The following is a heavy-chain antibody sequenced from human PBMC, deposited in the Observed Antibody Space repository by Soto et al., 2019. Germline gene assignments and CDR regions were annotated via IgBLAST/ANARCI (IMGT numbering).Heavy chain of an antibody. CDR1: GYTFTSYA. CDR3: ARDADYGDYPIYYYYGMDV. J-gene: IGHJ6*02. Sequence: GASLKVSCKASGYTFTSYAMHWVRQAPGQRLEWMGWINAGNGNTKYSQKFQGRVTITRDTSASTAYMELSSLRSEDTAVYYCARDADYGDYPIYYYYGMDVWGQGTTVTVSS. D-gene: IGHD4-17*01. V-gene: IGHV1-3*01. CDR2: INAGNGNT.